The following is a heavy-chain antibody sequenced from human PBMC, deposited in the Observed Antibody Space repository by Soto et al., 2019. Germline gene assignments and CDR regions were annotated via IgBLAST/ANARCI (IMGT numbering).Heavy chain of an antibody. V-gene: IGHV1-18*01. CDR1: GYTFTSYG. CDR2: ISAYNGNT. J-gene: IGHJ4*02. CDR3: AREDPPILN. Sequence: QVQLVQSGAEVKKPGASLKVSCKASGYTFTSYGIRWVRQAPGQWLERMGWISAYNGNTNYGQKLQGRVTMTTATSTSTAYRELRSLRSDDTAVYYCAREDPPILNWGQGTLVTVSS.